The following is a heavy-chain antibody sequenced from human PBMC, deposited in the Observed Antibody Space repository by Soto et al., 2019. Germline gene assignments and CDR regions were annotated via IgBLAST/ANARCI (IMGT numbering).Heavy chain of an antibody. J-gene: IGHJ3*02. CDR2: ISSSSSTI. Sequence: GGSLRLSCAASGFTFSSYSMNWVRQAPGKGLEWVSYISSSSSTIYYADSVKGRFTISRDNAKNSLYLQMNSLRAEDTAVYYCATASTAGDAFDIWGQGTMVTVSS. CDR3: ATASTAGDAFDI. CDR1: GFTFSSYS. D-gene: IGHD1-1*01. V-gene: IGHV3-48*01.